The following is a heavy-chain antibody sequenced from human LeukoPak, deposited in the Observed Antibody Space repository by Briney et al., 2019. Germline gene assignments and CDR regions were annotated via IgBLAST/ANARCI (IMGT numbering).Heavy chain of an antibody. J-gene: IGHJ4*02. Sequence: SGPTLVNPTQTLTLTCTFSGFSLSTNAVGVGWIRQPPGKALEWLALIYWDDDKRYSPSLKSRLTITKDTSKNQVVLTMTNMDPVDTATYYYAHSQRVAYCSGGSCYHFDYWGQGTLVTDSS. CDR1: GFSLSTNAVG. CDR3: AHSQRVAYCSGGSCYHFDY. CDR2: IYWDDDK. D-gene: IGHD2-15*01. V-gene: IGHV2-5*02.